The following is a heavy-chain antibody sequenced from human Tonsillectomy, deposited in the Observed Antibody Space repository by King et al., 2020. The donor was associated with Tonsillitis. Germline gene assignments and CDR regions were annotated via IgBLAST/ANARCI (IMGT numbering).Heavy chain of an antibody. D-gene: IGHD3-10*01. Sequence: VQLVESGGGLVQPGGSLRLSCEASGFTFRSHWMNWVRQAPGKGLEWVASIKEDGGEKYYVDSVKGRFTISWDNAKSTMYLQMNSLRAEDTAVYYCARTWWFGDLSGWNYDGLDVWGQGTTLTTSS. CDR1: GFTFRSHW. CDR2: IKEDGGEK. V-gene: IGHV3-7*01. J-gene: IGHJ6*01. CDR3: ARTWWFGDLSGWNYDGLDV.